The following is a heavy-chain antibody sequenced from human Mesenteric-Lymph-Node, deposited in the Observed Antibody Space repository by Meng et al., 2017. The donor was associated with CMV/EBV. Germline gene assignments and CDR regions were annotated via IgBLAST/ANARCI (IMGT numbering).Heavy chain of an antibody. V-gene: IGHV1-69*01. CDR2: IITIVGTA. Sequence: GGTFRTYAINGVRQAPGQGLEWMGGIITIVGTAIYAQTVQGRVTITADGSTSTAYMELSSLRSEDTAVYYCANAHSDGDYDLFYFDYWGQGTLVTVSS. J-gene: IGHJ4*02. CDR1: GGTFRTYA. CDR3: ANAHSDGDYDLFYFDY. D-gene: IGHD5-12*01.